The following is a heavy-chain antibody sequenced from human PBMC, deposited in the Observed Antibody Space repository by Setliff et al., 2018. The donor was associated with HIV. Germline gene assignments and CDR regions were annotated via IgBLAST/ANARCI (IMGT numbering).Heavy chain of an antibody. J-gene: IGHJ3*01. CDR2: ILGDGSDK. V-gene: IGHV3-7*01. D-gene: IGHD3-22*01. CDR3: ARSNSYASLDV. Sequence: PGVSLRLSCEGSGFTFSTYWMTWVRQTPGKGLEWVAYILGDGSDKSYVDSVKGRFSISRDNAKNSLFLQMHRLSIEDMAVYYCARSNSYASLDVWGQGTTVTVSS. CDR1: GFTFSTYW.